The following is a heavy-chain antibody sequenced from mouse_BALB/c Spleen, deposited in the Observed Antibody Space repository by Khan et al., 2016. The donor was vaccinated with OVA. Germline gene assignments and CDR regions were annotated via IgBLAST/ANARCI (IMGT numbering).Heavy chain of an antibody. CDR3: TRLSYYYNSEGFAY. CDR1: GFTFSTYG. Sequence: VQPKESGGDLVKPGGSLKLSCAASGFTFSTYGMSWVRQTPDMRLEWVATISSGGHYTYYPDSVKGRFTISKDNAKNTLYLQMSSLKSEDTAIYYCTRLSYYYNSEGFAYWGQGTLVTVSA. V-gene: IGHV5-6*01. D-gene: IGHD1-1*02. J-gene: IGHJ3*01. CDR2: ISSGGHYT.